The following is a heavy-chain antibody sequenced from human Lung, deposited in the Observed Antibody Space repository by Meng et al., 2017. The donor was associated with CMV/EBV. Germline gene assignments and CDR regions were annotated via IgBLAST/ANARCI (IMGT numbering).Heavy chain of an antibody. CDR2: IGTVGDT. V-gene: IGHV3-13*01. CDR3: ARAQSPTHFDY. J-gene: IGHJ4*02. CDR1: GFTFRTYD. Sequence: EFLKISCTGSGFTFRTYDFHWVRQPTGKGLEWVSSIGTVGDTYSIGSVKGRFIISREDAKNSVYLQMNGLRDGDTGLYFCARAQSPTHFDYWGQGALVTVSS.